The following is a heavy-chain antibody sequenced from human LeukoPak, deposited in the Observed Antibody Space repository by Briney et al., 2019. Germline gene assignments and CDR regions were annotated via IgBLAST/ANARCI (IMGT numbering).Heavy chain of an antibody. Sequence: GASVKVSCEVSGYTLTELSMHWVRQAPGKGLEWMGGFDPEDGETIYAQKFQGRVTMTEDTSTDTAYMELSSLRSEDTAVYYCATLKVLRFLEWLTPTLGWFDPWGQGTLVTVSS. D-gene: IGHD3-3*01. CDR3: ATLKVLRFLEWLTPTLGWFDP. CDR1: GYTLTELS. V-gene: IGHV1-24*01. J-gene: IGHJ5*02. CDR2: FDPEDGET.